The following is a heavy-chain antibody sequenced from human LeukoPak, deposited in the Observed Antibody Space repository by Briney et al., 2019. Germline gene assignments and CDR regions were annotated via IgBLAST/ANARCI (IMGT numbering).Heavy chain of an antibody. CDR1: GGSFSGYD. D-gene: IGHD3-3*01. V-gene: IGHV4-34*12. Sequence: SETLSLTCAVYGGSFSGYDWSWIRQPPGKGLEWIGEIIHSGSTNYNPSLKSRVTISVDTSKNQFSLKLSSVTAADTAVYYCARCSSLRTIFGVVAQTCFDYWGQGTLVTVSS. CDR3: ARCSSLRTIFGVVAQTCFDY. J-gene: IGHJ4*02. CDR2: IIHSGST.